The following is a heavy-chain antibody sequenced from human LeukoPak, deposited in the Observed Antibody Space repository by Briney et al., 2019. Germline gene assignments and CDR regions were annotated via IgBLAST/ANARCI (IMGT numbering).Heavy chain of an antibody. CDR1: GFTFSNYA. J-gene: IGHJ3*02. D-gene: IGHD6-13*01. V-gene: IGHV3-23*01. CDR2: ISTAGIAT. CDR3: ARVGRGRAAAGFGAFDI. Sequence: GSLRLSCATSGFTFSNYAMSWVRQAPGKGLEWVSAISTAGIATYYADSVKGRFTISRDKSKNTLYLQMSGLRAEDTAVYYCARVGRGRAAAGFGAFDIWGQGTMVTVSS.